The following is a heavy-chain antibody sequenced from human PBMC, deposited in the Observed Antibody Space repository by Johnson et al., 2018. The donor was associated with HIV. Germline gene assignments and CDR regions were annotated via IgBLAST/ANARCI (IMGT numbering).Heavy chain of an antibody. CDR1: GFTFTSYG. Sequence: QVQLVESGGGVVQPGRSLRLSCAASGFTFTSYGTLWVRQAPGTGLEWVAVISYDGSTIDYADSVKGRFTISRDNGNNSLYLQMNSLRAEDAAVYYCTGRDLLRAFDIWGQGTMVTVSS. V-gene: IGHV3-30*03. J-gene: IGHJ3*02. CDR2: ISYDGSTI. CDR3: TGRDLLRAFDI. D-gene: IGHD2-15*01.